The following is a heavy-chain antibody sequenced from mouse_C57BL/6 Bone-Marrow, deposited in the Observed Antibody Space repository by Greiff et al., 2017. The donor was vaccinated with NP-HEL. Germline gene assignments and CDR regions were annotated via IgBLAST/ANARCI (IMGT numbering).Heavy chain of an antibody. V-gene: IGHV1-66*01. CDR3: ARWGGSSPDY. CDR2: IYPGSGNT. Sequence: VKLMESGPELVKPGASVKISCKASGYSFTSYYIHWVKQRPGQGLEWIGWIYPGSGNTKYNEKFKGKATLTADTSSSTAYMQLSSLTSEDSAVYYCARWGGSSPDYWGQGTTLTVSS. CDR1: GYSFTSYY. D-gene: IGHD1-1*01. J-gene: IGHJ2*01.